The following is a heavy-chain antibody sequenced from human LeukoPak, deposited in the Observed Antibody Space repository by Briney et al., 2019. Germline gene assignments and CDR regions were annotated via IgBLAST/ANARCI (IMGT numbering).Heavy chain of an antibody. CDR3: ARDLGYTSSSPFWYFDL. CDR1: GYSISIGFY. CDR2: IYHSGST. Sequence: SETLSLTCAVSGYSISIGFYWGWIRQPPGKGLEWIGSIYHSGSTYFNPSLKSRVTISVDTSKNQFSLKLSSVTAADTAVYYCARDLGYTSSSPFWYFDLWDRGTLVTVSS. D-gene: IGHD6-6*01. J-gene: IGHJ2*01. V-gene: IGHV4-38-2*02.